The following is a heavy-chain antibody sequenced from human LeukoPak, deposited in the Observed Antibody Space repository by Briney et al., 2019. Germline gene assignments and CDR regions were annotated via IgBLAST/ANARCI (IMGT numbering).Heavy chain of an antibody. CDR3: GRLRDDFVDY. J-gene: IGHJ4*02. CDR2: VYSSGRT. CDR1: GGSITSGTYY. V-gene: IGHV4-61*02. Sequence: SETLSLTCTVSGGSITSGTYYWSWIRQPAGKGLEWIGRVYSSGRTNYNPSLKSRGTISVDTSKNQFSLKLTSVTAADTAMYYCGRLRDDFVDYWGQGTLVTVSS. D-gene: IGHD2-21*02.